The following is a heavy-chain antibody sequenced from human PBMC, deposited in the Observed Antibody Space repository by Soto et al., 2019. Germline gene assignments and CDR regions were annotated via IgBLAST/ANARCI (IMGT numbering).Heavy chain of an antibody. Sequence: PGGALRLSCAASGFTFSCYAMSCVRQAPGKGLEWVSAISGSGGSTYYADSVKGRFTISRDNSKNTLYLQMNSLRAEDMAVYYCAKGGADYYYGIDVWGQGTTVTVSS. J-gene: IGHJ6*02. CDR3: AKGGADYYYGIDV. D-gene: IGHD1-26*01. CDR2: ISGSGGST. CDR1: GFTFSCYA. V-gene: IGHV3-23*01.